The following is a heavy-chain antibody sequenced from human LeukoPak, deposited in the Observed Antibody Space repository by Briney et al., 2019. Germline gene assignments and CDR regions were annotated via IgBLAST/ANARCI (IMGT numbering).Heavy chain of an antibody. V-gene: IGHV4-59*01. CDR2: ISYSGRT. CDR3: ARKTGDLYYFDY. Sequence: KPSETLSLTCISTGGSISSYYRSWIPQPPPQGLEWIGYISYSGRTNYNPSLKSRVTISVDTSKNQFSLRLSSVTAADTAVYYCARKTGDLYYFDYWGQGTLVTVSS. J-gene: IGHJ4*02. D-gene: IGHD7-27*01. CDR1: GGSISSYY.